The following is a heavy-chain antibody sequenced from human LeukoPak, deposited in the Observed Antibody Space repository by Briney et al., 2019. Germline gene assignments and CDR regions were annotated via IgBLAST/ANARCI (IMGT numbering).Heavy chain of an antibody. D-gene: IGHD3-22*01. CDR3: ARGVVGQ. Sequence: NPGGSLRLSCAASGFAVSSNYMNWVRQAPGKGLEWVSSISSSSSYIYYADAVKGRFITSRDNAKNSLYLQMNSLRVEDTAVYYCARGVVGQGGQGTLVTVSS. J-gene: IGHJ4*02. CDR2: ISSSSSYI. CDR1: GFAVSSNY. V-gene: IGHV3-21*01.